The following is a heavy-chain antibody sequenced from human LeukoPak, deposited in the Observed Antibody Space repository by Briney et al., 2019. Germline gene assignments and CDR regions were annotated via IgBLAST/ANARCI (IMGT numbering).Heavy chain of an antibody. D-gene: IGHD5-18*01. CDR2: IYTSGST. CDR3: ARVSYGYRLNPLDY. CDR1: GGPISSYY. J-gene: IGHJ4*02. Sequence: SETLSLTCTVSGGPISSYYWSWIRQPPGKGLEWIGYIYTSGSTNYNPSLKSRVTISVDTSKNQFSLKLSSVTAADTAVYYCARVSYGYRLNPLDYWGQGTLVTVSS. V-gene: IGHV4-4*09.